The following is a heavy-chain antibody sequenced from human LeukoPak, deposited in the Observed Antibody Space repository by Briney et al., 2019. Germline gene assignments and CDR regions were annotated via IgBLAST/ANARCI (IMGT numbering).Heavy chain of an antibody. CDR1: GYTFTGYY. V-gene: IGHV1-2*02. Sequence: ASVKVSCKASGYTFTGYYMHWVRQAPGQGLEWMGWINPNSGGTNYAQKFQGRVTVTRDTSISTAYMELSRLRSDDTAVYYCARDLGTYYYDFDYWGQGTLVTVSS. CDR3: ARDLGTYYYDFDY. D-gene: IGHD3-10*01. CDR2: INPNSGGT. J-gene: IGHJ4*02.